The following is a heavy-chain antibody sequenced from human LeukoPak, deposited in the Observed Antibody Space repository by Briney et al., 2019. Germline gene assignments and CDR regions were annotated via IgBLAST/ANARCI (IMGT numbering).Heavy chain of an antibody. D-gene: IGHD3-3*01. CDR3: TTDGEVHDFWSGYYRVDY. Sequence: ASVKVSCKASRGTFSSYAISWVRQAPGQGLEWMGRIIPILGIANYAQKFQGRVTITADKSTSTAYMELSSLKTEDTAVYYCTTDGEVHDFWSGYYRVDYWGQGTLVTVSS. V-gene: IGHV1-69*04. J-gene: IGHJ4*02. CDR1: RGTFSSYA. CDR2: IIPILGIA.